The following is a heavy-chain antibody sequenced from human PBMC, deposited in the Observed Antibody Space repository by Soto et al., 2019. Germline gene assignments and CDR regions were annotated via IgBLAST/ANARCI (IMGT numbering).Heavy chain of an antibody. D-gene: IGHD3-3*01. CDR3: ASGLYDFWSGYNAPRFDY. CDR1: GGSIGSSSHY. CDR2: IYYSGST. Sequence: SETLSLTCTVSGGSIGSSSHYWGWIRQPPGKGLERIGSIYYSGSTYYNPSLKSRVTISVDTSKNQFSLKLSSVTAADTAVYYCASGLYDFWSGYNAPRFDYWGQGTLVTVSS. J-gene: IGHJ4*02. V-gene: IGHV4-39*01.